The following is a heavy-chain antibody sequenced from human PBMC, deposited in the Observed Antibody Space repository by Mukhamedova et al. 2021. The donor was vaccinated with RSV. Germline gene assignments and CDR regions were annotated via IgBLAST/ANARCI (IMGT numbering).Heavy chain of an antibody. CDR3: ARDRDPGPYWYFDL. D-gene: IGHD5-24*01. Sequence: GGIIPIFGTANYAQKFQGRVTITADESTSTAYMALSSLRSEDTAVYYCARDRDPGPYWYFDLWGRGTLVTVSS. J-gene: IGHJ2*01. CDR2: IIPIFGTA. V-gene: IGHV1-69*01.